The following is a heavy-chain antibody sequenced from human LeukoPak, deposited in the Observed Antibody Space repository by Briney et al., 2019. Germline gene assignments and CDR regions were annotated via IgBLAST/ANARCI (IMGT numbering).Heavy chain of an antibody. Sequence: SETLSLTCTVSGGSISSSSYYWGWIRQPPGKGLEWIGSIYHSGSTYYNPSLKSRVTISVDTSKNQFSLKLSSVTAADTAVYYCARESAPMPIPWFDPWGQGTLVTVSS. CDR1: GGSISSSSYY. CDR3: ARESAPMPIPWFDP. D-gene: IGHD3-16*01. V-gene: IGHV4-39*07. CDR2: IYHSGST. J-gene: IGHJ5*02.